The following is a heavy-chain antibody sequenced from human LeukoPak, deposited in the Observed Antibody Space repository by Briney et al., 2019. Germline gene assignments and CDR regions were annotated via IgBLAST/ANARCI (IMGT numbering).Heavy chain of an antibody. V-gene: IGHV4-59*01. J-gene: IGHJ6*03. Sequence: PSETLSLTCTVSGGSISSYYWSWIRQPPGKGLEWIGYIYYSGSTNYNPSLKSRVTISVDTSKNQFSLKLSSVTAADTAVYYCARDPYSGYDSYYYMDVWGKGTTVAISS. D-gene: IGHD5-12*01. CDR2: IYYSGST. CDR1: GGSISSYY. CDR3: ARDPYSGYDSYYYMDV.